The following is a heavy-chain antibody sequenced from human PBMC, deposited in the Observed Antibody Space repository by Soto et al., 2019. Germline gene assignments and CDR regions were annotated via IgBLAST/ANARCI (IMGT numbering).Heavy chain of an antibody. J-gene: IGHJ4*02. CDR2: ISYDGSSK. CDR1: GFSFSNYG. D-gene: IGHD2-8*01. Sequence: GGSLRLSCAASGFSFSNYGMHWVRQAPGKGLEWVAVISYDGSSKYHADSVKGRFTISRDNSKNTLHLQMNSLRAEDTAVYYCSKDRRGGRAVLDSWGQGTPVTVSS. V-gene: IGHV3-30*18. CDR3: SKDRRGGRAVLDS.